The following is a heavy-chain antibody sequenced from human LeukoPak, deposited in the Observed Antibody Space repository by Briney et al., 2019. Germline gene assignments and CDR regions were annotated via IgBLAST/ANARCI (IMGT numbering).Heavy chain of an antibody. CDR3: ARVREQQQVDFDY. CDR2: INHSGST. V-gene: IGHV4-34*01. D-gene: IGHD6-13*01. CDR1: GGSFSGYY. J-gene: IGHJ4*02. Sequence: SETLSLTCAVYGGSFSGYYWSWIRQPPGKGLEWIGEINHSGSTNYNPSLKSRVTISVDTSKNQFSLKLSSVTAADTAVYYCARVREQQQVDFDYWGQGTLVTVSS.